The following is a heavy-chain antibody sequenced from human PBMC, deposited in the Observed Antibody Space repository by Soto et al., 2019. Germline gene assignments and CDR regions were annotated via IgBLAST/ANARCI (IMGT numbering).Heavy chain of an antibody. CDR1: GGSISSGDYY. D-gene: IGHD2-8*01. V-gene: IGHV4-30-4*08. J-gene: IGHJ3*02. CDR2: IYYSGST. Sequence: PSETLSLTCTVSGGSISSGDYYWSWIRQPPGKGLEWIGYIYYSGSTYYNPSLKSRVTISVDTSKNQFPLKLSSVTAADTAVYYCARVGRGVGAFDIWGQGTMVTVS. CDR3: ARVGRGVGAFDI.